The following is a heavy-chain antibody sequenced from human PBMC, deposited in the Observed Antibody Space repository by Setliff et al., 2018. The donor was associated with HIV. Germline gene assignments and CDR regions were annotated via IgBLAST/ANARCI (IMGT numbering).Heavy chain of an antibody. CDR1: GFMFSGYW. V-gene: IGHV3-74*01. Sequence: GESLKISCTASGFMFSGYWMHWVRQVPGKGLVWVSRINSDGSNRSYADSVKGRFTISRDNAKKTVYLQMNSLRAEDTAVYYCAREATFYEFWSGYYGGGFDAFDIWGQGTLVTVSS. D-gene: IGHD3-3*01. CDR2: INSDGSNR. CDR3: AREATFYEFWSGYYGGGFDAFDI. J-gene: IGHJ3*02.